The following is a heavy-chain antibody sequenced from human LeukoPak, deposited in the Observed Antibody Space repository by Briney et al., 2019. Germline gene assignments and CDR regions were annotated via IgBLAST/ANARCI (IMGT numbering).Heavy chain of an antibody. Sequence: ASVKVSCKASGYTFTSYYMHWVRQAPGQGLEWMGIINPSGGSTSYAQKFQGRVTMTRDTSTSTVYRELSSLRSEDTAVYYCARDGYCSSTSCFNWFDPWGQGTLVTVSS. CDR2: INPSGGST. CDR3: ARDGYCSSTSCFNWFDP. D-gene: IGHD2-2*01. CDR1: GYTFTSYY. J-gene: IGHJ5*02. V-gene: IGHV1-46*01.